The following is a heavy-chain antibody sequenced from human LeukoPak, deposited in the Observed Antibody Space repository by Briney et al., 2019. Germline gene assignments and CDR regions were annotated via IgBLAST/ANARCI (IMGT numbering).Heavy chain of an antibody. CDR1: GGTFSSYA. CDR2: IIPILGIA. V-gene: IGHV1-69*04. CDR3: ARATGIGALAVAGMDV. Sequence: SVKVSCKASGGTFSSYAISWVRQAPGQGLEWMGRIIPILGIANYAQKFQGRVTITADKSTSTAYMELSSLRSEDTAVYYCARATGIGALAVAGMDVWGQGTTVTVSS. D-gene: IGHD6-19*01. J-gene: IGHJ6*02.